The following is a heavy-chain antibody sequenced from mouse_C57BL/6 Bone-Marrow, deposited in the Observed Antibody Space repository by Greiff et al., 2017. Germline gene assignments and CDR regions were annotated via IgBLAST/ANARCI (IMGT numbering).Heavy chain of an antibody. J-gene: IGHJ3*01. CDR1: GYTFTSYW. CDR3: ARFGSSWFAY. D-gene: IGHD1-1*02. CDR2: IHPNSGST. V-gene: IGHV1-64*01. Sequence: QVQLKQPGAELVKPGASVKLSCKASGYTFTSYWMHWVKQRPGQGLEWIGMIHPNSGSTNYNEKFKSKATLTVDKSSSTAYMQLSSLTSEDSAVYNCARFGSSWFAYWGQGTLVTVSA.